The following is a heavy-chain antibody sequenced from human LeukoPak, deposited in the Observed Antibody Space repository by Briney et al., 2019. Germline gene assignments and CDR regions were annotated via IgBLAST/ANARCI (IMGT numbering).Heavy chain of an antibody. CDR2: ISGYNGHT. Sequence: GASVKVSCNAFGFSFVSFGFNWVRQAPGQGLEWMGWISGYNGHTRYEQKFHDRVTMTTDSSTSTVYMELRSLRYDDTALYYCARGTWEAAATPPSFDTWGQGTLVLVSS. CDR1: GFSFVSFG. V-gene: IGHV1-18*01. CDR3: ARGTWEAAATPPSFDT. J-gene: IGHJ5*02. D-gene: IGHD1-26*01.